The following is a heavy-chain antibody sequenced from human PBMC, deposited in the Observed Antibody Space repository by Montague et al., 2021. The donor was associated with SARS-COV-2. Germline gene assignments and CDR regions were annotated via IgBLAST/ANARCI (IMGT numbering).Heavy chain of an antibody. CDR1: GFTFSSYS. Sequence: SLRLSCAASGFTFSSYSMNWVRRAPGKGLEWVSYISTSSSTIYYADSVKGRFTISRDNGKNSLYLQMNSLRDEDTAVYYCSTIAAADTLYYYYGKDVWGQGTTGTVSS. J-gene: IGHJ6*02. D-gene: IGHD6-13*01. CDR3: STIAAADTLYYYYGKDV. CDR2: ISTSSSTI. V-gene: IGHV3-48*02.